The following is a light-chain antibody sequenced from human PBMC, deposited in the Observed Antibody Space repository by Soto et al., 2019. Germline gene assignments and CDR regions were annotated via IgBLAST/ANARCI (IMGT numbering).Light chain of an antibody. CDR2: ATS. V-gene: IGKV3-15*01. CDR1: QSVGNN. CDR3: QQYGDWPLT. J-gene: IGKJ4*01. Sequence: IVLTQSPGTLSLSPGERATLSCRASQSVGNNFAWYQQKPGQAPRLLIFATSTRATGVPARFSGSGSGTEFTLTISSLQSEDFAVYYCQQYGDWPLTFGGGAKVEIE.